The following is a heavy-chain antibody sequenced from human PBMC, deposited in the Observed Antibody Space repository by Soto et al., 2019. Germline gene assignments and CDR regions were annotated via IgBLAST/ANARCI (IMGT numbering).Heavy chain of an antibody. CDR2: IHYSGST. CDR1: GASINSGGYF. D-gene: IGHD5-18*01. Sequence: QVQLQESGPGLVKPSQTLSLACSVSGASINSGGYFWSWIRQLPGKGLEWIGYIHYSGSTYYNPSLKSRVVMSMATSKNDFSLKLSSVTAADTAVFYCARGFVETAMAFDYWGQGALVTVSS. J-gene: IGHJ4*02. V-gene: IGHV4-31*03. CDR3: ARGFVETAMAFDY.